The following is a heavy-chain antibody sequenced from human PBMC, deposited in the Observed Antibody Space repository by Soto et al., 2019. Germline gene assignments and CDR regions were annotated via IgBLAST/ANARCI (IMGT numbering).Heavy chain of an antibody. Sequence: GGSLRLSCAASGFTFSSYAMSWVHQAPGKGLEWVSAISGSGGSTYYADSVKGRFTISRDNSKNMLYLQMNSLRAEDTAVYYCAKRGVAVPFDYWGQGTLVTVSS. CDR2: ISGSGGST. D-gene: IGHD2-15*01. CDR1: GFTFSSYA. V-gene: IGHV3-23*01. J-gene: IGHJ4*02. CDR3: AKRGVAVPFDY.